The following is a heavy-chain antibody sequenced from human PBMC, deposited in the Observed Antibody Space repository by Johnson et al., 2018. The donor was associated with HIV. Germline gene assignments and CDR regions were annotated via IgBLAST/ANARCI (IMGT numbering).Heavy chain of an antibody. Sequence: QVQLVESGGGVVQPGRSLRLSCAASGFTFSSYAMHWVRQAPGKGLEWVAVISYDGSNKYYADSVKGRFTISRDNSKNTLYLQMNSLRAEDTALYYCAKDIRITMVQGGCGVAFDIWGQGTMVPVSS. CDR3: AKDIRITMVQGGCGVAFDI. J-gene: IGHJ3*02. D-gene: IGHD3-10*01. CDR2: ISYDGSNK. CDR1: GFTFSSYA. V-gene: IGHV3-30*04.